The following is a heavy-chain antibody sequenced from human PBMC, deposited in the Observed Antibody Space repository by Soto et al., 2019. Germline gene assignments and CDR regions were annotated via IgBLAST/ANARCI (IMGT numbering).Heavy chain of an antibody. D-gene: IGHD5-12*01. Sequence: SETLSLTCTVSGGSVSSGSYYWSWIRQPPGKGLEWIGYIYYSGSTNYNPSLKSRVTISVDTSKNQFSLKLSSVTAADTAVYYCASLSGYDYPHYYYYGMDGWGQGTTVTVSS. J-gene: IGHJ6*02. CDR1: GGSVSSGSYY. V-gene: IGHV4-61*01. CDR3: ASLSGYDYPHYYYYGMDG. CDR2: IYYSGST.